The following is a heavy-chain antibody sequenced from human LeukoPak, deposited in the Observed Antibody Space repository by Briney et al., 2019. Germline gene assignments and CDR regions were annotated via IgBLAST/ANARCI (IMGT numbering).Heavy chain of an antibody. CDR3: AREGGYDSTHYFDY. CDR2: ISGSGGST. D-gene: IGHD5-12*01. V-gene: IGHV3-23*01. J-gene: IGHJ4*02. Sequence: GGSLRLSCAASGFTFSSYAMSWVRQAPGKGLEWVSAISGSGGSTYYADSVKGRFTISRDNSKNTLYLQMNSLRAKDTALYHCAREGGYDSTHYFDYWGQGTLVTVSS. CDR1: GFTFSSYA.